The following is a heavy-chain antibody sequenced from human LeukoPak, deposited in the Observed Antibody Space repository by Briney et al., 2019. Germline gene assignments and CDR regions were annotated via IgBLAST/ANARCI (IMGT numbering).Heavy chain of an antibody. Sequence: PGGSLRLSCAASGFTLSSYWMSWVRQAPGKGREWVAHIKQDGSDKYYVDSVKGRFTISRDNAKNSLYLQMNSLRAEDTAVYYCARYATSSGSRWLEPWGQGTLVTVSS. J-gene: IGHJ5*02. CDR2: IKQDGSDK. V-gene: IGHV3-7*01. CDR3: ARYATSSGSRWLEP. D-gene: IGHD6-19*01. CDR1: GFTLSSYW.